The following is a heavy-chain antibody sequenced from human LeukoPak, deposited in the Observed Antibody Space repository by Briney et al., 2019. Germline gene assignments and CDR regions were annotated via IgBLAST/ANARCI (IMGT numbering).Heavy chain of an antibody. CDR2: ISWNSGSI. CDR1: GFTFDDYA. J-gene: IGHJ4*02. Sequence: GRSLRLSCAASGFTFDDYAMHWVRQAPGKGLEWVSGISWNSGSIGYADSVKGRFTISRDNAKNSLYLQMNSLRAEDTALYYCAKEGYYDSSGSGGYFDYWGQGTLVTVSS. D-gene: IGHD3-22*01. V-gene: IGHV3-9*01. CDR3: AKEGYYDSSGSGGYFDY.